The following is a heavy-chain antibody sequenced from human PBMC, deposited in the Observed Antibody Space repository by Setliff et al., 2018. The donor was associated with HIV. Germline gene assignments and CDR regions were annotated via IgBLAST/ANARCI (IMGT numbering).Heavy chain of an antibody. D-gene: IGHD3-3*01. V-gene: IGHV4-39*01. CDR3: ARPGSLFYWVDP. CDR1: GVSLISANYH. CDR2: IYYNGTA. Sequence: SETLSLTCSASGVSLISANYHWAWIRQPPGKGLEWIGSIYYNGTAYYNPSLKSRVTMSIDTSKSQFSLKLNSVTAADTAVYYCARPGSLFYWVDPWGQGTLVTVSS. J-gene: IGHJ5*02.